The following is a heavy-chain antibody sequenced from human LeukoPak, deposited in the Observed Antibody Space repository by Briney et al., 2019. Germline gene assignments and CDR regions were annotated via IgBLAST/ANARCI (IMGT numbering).Heavy chain of an antibody. V-gene: IGHV4-59*01. J-gene: IGHJ1*01. CDR1: GGSISSYY. CDR2: IYYSGST. D-gene: IGHD1-26*01. Sequence: SETLSLTCTVSGGSISSYYWSWIRQPPGKGLEWVGYIYYSGSTNYNPSLKSRVTISVDTSKNQFSLKLSSVTAADTAVYYCVRRSSGSNEYLHHWGQGTLVTVSS. CDR3: VRRSSGSNEYLHH.